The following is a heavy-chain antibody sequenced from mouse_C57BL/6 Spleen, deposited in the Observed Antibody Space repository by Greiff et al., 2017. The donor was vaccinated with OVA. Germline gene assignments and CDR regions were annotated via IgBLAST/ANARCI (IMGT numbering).Heavy chain of an antibody. CDR2: IWSGGST. CDR1: GFSLTSYG. CDR3: ARNQGYMVTTGAMDY. D-gene: IGHD2-2*01. J-gene: IGHJ4*01. Sequence: VQVVESGPGLVQPSQSLSITCTVSGFSLTSYGVHWVRQSPGKGLEWLGVIWSGGSTDYNAAFISRLSISKDNSKSQVFFKMNSLQADDTAIYYCARNQGYMVTTGAMDYWGQGTSVTVSS. V-gene: IGHV2-2*01.